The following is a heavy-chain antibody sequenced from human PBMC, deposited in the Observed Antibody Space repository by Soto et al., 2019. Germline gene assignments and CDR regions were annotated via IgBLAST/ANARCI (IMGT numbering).Heavy chain of an antibody. CDR3: FRGGVTSRTFDY. CDR2: IFPDDSDT. J-gene: IGHJ4*02. CDR1: GYIIKNYW. V-gene: IGHV5-51*01. Sequence: GESLKISCKASGYIIKNYWIGWVRQMPGQGLEWMGIIFPDDSDTRYSPSFQGHVTISVDKSISTAYVQWSSLKASDSAIYYCFRGGVTSRTFDYWGQGTTVTVSS. D-gene: IGHD3-16*01.